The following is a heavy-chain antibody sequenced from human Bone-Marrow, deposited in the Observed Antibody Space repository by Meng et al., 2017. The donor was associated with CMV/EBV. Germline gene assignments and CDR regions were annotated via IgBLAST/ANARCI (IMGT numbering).Heavy chain of an antibody. CDR2: ISSSGSTI. D-gene: IGHD2-2*02. CDR3: ARDHKIPFQYCSSTSCYNAYYYYGMDV. CDR1: GFTFSSYE. Sequence: GGSLRLSCAASGFTFSSYEMNWVRQAPGKGLERVSYISSSGSTIYYADSVKGRFTISRDNAKNSLYLQMNSLRAEDTAVYYCARDHKIPFQYCSSTSCYNAYYYYGMDVWGQGTTVTVSS. V-gene: IGHV3-48*03. J-gene: IGHJ6*02.